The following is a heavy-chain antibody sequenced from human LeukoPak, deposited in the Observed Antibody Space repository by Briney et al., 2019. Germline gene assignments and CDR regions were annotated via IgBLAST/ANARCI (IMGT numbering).Heavy chain of an antibody. V-gene: IGHV3-23*01. CDR1: GFTFSSCA. Sequence: GSLRLSCAASGFTFSSCAMSWVRQAPGKGLEWVSAISGSGGSTYYADSVKGRFTISRDNSKNTLYLQMNSLRAEDTAVYYCATLVGATGFDYWGQGTLVTVSS. CDR2: ISGSGGST. CDR3: ATLVGATGFDY. D-gene: IGHD1-26*01. J-gene: IGHJ4*02.